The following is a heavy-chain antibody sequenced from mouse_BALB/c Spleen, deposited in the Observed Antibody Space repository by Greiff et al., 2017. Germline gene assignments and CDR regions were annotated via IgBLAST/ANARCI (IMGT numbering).Heavy chain of an antibody. V-gene: IGHV5-17*02. CDR3: ASMITGAWFAY. Sequence: EVMLVESGGGLVQPGGSRKLSCAASGFTFSSFGMHWVRQAPEKGLEWVAYISSGSSTIYYADPVKGRFTISRDNPKNTLFLQLTSLRSEDTAMYYCASMITGAWFAYWGQGTLVTVSA. CDR2: ISSGSSTI. J-gene: IGHJ3*01. D-gene: IGHD2-4*01. CDR1: GFTFSSFG.